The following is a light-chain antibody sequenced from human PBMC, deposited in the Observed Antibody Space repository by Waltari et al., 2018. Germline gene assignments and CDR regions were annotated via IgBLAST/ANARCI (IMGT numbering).Light chain of an antibody. V-gene: IGLV1-44*01. J-gene: IGLJ3*02. CDR2: RSD. CDR1: ASNIRGHL. Sequence: QSVLTQPPSASGTPGQRVTLSCSGGASNIRGHLVHCYQQPPGKAPKLLIYRSDLRPSGVPDRFSGSKSGTSASLAISGLQSEDEADYFCASWDDSLNGHWVFGGGTKVTVL. CDR3: ASWDDSLNGHWV.